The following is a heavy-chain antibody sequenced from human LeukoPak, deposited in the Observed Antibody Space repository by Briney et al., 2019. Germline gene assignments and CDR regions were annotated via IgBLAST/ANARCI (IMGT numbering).Heavy chain of an antibody. J-gene: IGHJ4*02. CDR2: INPSGGST. D-gene: IGHD1-26*01. CDR3: ARDDHSGSYSRGFDH. V-gene: IGHV1-46*03. CDR1: GYTFTSYY. Sequence: ASVKVSCKASGYTFTSYYMHWVRQAPGQGLEWMGIINPSGGSTSYAQKFQGRVTMTRDTSTSTVYMELSSLRSEDTAVYYCARDDHSGSYSRGFDHWGQGTLVTVSS.